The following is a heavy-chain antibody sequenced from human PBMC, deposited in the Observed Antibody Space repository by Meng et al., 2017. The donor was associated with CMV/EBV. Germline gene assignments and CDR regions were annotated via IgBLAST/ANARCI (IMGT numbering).Heavy chain of an antibody. J-gene: IGHJ5*02. V-gene: IGHV3-48*03. CDR3: ARGYYYDSSGYSNWFDP. D-gene: IGHD3-22*01. Sequence: GESLKISCAASGFTFSTYEMNWVRQAPGKGLEWVSYISSAGTTIYYADSVKGRFTITRDNAKNSLFLRMNSLRAEDTAVYYCARGYYYDSSGYSNWFDPWGQGTLVTVSS. CDR1: GFTFSTYE. CDR2: ISSAGTTI.